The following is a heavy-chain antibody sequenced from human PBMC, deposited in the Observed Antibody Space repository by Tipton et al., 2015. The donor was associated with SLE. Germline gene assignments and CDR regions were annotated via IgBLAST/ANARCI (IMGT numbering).Heavy chain of an antibody. V-gene: IGHV4-39*01. J-gene: IGHJ4*02. Sequence: TLSLTCTVSGASISSSTYYWGWIRQPPGKGLEWIGSIYYSGSTYYNPSLKSRVTISIDTSKNQFSLKLTSVTAADTAVYYCATSNNDYGDFFFDYWAREPWSPSPQ. D-gene: IGHD4-17*01. CDR3: ATSNNDYGDFFFDY. CDR1: GASISSSTYY. CDR2: IYYSGST.